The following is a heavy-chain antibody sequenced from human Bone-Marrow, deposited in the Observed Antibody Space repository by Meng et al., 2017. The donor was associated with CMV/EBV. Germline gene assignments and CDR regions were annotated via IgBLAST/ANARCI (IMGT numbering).Heavy chain of an antibody. CDR1: GGSISSYY. J-gene: IGHJ6*02. CDR3: ARDSHNWNDYYYYGMDV. V-gene: IGHV4-59*12. Sequence: GSLRLSCTVSGGSISSYYWSWIRQPPGKGLEWIGYIYYSGSTNYNPSLKSRVTISVDTSKNQFSLKLSSVTAADTAVYYCARDSHNWNDYYYYGMDVWGQGTTVTVSS. CDR2: IYYSGST. D-gene: IGHD1-20*01.